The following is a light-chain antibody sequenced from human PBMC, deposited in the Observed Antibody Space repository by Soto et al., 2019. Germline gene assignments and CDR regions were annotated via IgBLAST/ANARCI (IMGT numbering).Light chain of an antibody. J-gene: IGKJ1*01. CDR1: QSVSSSY. Sequence: EIVLTQSAGTLSLSPGERATLSCRASQSVSSSYLAWYQQKPGQAPRLLIYGASSRATDIPDRFSGSGSGTDFTLTISRLEPEDFAVYYCQQYGSSRTFGQGTKVDIK. CDR2: GAS. CDR3: QQYGSSRT. V-gene: IGKV3-20*01.